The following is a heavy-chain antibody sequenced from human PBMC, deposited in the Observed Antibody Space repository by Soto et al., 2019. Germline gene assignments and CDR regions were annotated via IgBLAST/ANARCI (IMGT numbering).Heavy chain of an antibody. V-gene: IGHV1-46*01. Sequence: QVQLVQSGAEVKKPGASVKVSCRASGYTFTNYYMHWVRQAPGQGLEWMGIIKPTGGETTYAQKFLGRATMTRDTATGKPARELSSLRSEDTAVYYCARGGDIVVVTSPLDHWDQRPLVTVSS. CDR1: GYTFTNYY. CDR3: ARGGDIVVVTSPLDH. J-gene: IGHJ5*02. D-gene: IGHD2-21*02. CDR2: IKPTGGET.